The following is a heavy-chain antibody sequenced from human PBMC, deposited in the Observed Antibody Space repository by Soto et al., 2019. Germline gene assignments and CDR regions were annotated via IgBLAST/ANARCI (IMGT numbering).Heavy chain of an antibody. J-gene: IGHJ5*02. D-gene: IGHD6-19*01. Sequence: SQTLSLTCAISGDSVSSNSAAWNWIRQSPSRGLEWLGRTYYRSKWYNDYAVSVKSRITFNPDTSKNQFSLQLNSVTPEDTAVYYCARTRYSSGWYITWFDPWGQGTLVTVSS. CDR1: GDSVSSNSAA. CDR2: TYYRSKWYN. V-gene: IGHV6-1*01. CDR3: ARTRYSSGWYITWFDP.